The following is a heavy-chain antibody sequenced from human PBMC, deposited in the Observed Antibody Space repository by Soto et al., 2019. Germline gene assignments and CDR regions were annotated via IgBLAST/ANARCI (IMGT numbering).Heavy chain of an antibody. J-gene: IGHJ4*02. CDR3: ARTDTYYDLRGPYYVFDY. D-gene: IGHD3-3*01. V-gene: IGHV2-26*01. CDR2: IFSNDEK. Sequence: QVTLKESGPVLVKPTETLTLTCAVSGFSLSNGRLGVSWIRQPPGKALEWLAHIFSNDEKSYTTSLKSRLTISKDTSKSQVVLIVTNMDPVDTATYYCARTDTYYDLRGPYYVFDYWGQGTLVTVSS. CDR1: GFSLSNGRLG.